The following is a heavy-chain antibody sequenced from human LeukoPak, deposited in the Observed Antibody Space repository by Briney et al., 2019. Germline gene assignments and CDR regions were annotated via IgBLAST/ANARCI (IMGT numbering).Heavy chain of an antibody. CDR2: FDPEDGES. D-gene: IGHD5-18*01. J-gene: IGHJ4*02. CDR1: VYIHPELS. Sequence: SVKVTCMFSVYIHPELSMHWVRQARGKGVAGMGGFDPEDGESFYARRFRDRVTMTEDTTTDTAYMELSSLRSEDTGVYCCATGDTGMVLGYDHWGQGTLVNVSS. V-gene: IGHV1-24*01. CDR3: ATGDTGMVLGYDH.